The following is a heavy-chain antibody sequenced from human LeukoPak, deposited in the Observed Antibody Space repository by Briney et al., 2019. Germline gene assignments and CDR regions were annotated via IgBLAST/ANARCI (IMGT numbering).Heavy chain of an antibody. CDR2: IYSGGRI. V-gene: IGHV4-39*07. J-gene: IGHJ3*02. CDR1: GGSISGSYY. CDR3: TRAPWAYGNYVHAFDI. Sequence: SETLSLTCSVSGGSISGSYYWGCIRPPPGKGLEWIGIIYSGGRIYYNPSLKSRVTISEDTSKNHLSLKLTSVTAADTAVYYCTRAPWAYGNYVHAFDIWGQGTMVTVSS. D-gene: IGHD4-11*01.